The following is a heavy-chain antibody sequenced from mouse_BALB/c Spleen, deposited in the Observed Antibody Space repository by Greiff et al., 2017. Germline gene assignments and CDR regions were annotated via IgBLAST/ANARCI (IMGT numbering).Heavy chain of an antibody. Sequence: DVMLVESGGGLVKPGGSLKLSCAASGFTFSSYAMSWVRQTPEKRLEWVASISSGGSTYYPESVKGRFTISRDNARNILYLQMSRQRSEDTAMYSCANAWATANLYYAMDYWGQGTSVTVSS. J-gene: IGHJ4*01. CDR3: ANAWATANLYYAMDY. CDR2: ISSGGST. CDR1: GFTFSSYA. D-gene: IGHD1-2*01. V-gene: IGHV5-6-5*01.